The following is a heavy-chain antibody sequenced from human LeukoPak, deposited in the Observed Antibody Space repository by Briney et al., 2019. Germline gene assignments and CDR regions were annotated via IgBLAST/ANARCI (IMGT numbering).Heavy chain of an antibody. V-gene: IGHV4-34*01. CDR1: DGSINNYY. D-gene: IGHD2-2*01. Sequence: PSETLSLTCTVSDGSINNYYWSWIRQPPGKGLEWIGEINQGGSTNYNPSLKSRVTISVDMSKNQFSLKLSSVTAADTAVYFCARGPPAKPGTGYYYGMDVWGQGTTVTVSS. CDR2: INQGGST. J-gene: IGHJ6*02. CDR3: ARGPPAKPGTGYYYGMDV.